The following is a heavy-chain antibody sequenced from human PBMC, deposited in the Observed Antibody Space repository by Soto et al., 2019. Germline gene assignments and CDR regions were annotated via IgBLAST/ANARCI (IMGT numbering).Heavy chain of an antibody. J-gene: IGHJ6*02. CDR3: ARAQYSGSYIRMDV. Sequence: QVQLVESGGGVVQPGRSLRLSCAASGFTFSSYGMHWVPQAPGKGLDWVAVIWFDGSNKYYADSVKGRFTISRDNAKNTLYLQMNSLRAEDTAVYYCARAQYSGSYIRMDVWGQGTTVTVSS. CDR1: GFTFSSYG. D-gene: IGHD1-26*01. V-gene: IGHV3-33*01. CDR2: IWFDGSNK.